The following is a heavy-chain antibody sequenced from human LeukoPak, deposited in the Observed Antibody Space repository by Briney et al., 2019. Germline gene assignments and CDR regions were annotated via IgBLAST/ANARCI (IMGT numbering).Heavy chain of an antibody. CDR3: ARGGYYDSSGYYYVEHAFDI. D-gene: IGHD3-22*01. Sequence: PGGSLRLSCAASGFTFSNYAMRWVRQAPGKGLEWVSSISSSNSYIYFADSVKGRFTISRDNAKNSLYLQMNSLRAEDTAVYYCARGGYYDSSGYYYVEHAFDIWGQGTMVTVSS. CDR1: GFTFSNYA. J-gene: IGHJ3*02. CDR2: ISSSNSYI. V-gene: IGHV3-21*01.